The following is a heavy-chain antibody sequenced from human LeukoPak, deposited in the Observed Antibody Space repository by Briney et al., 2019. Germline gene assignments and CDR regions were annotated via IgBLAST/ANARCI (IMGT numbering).Heavy chain of an antibody. CDR2: IYYSGST. V-gene: IGHV4-30-4*08. CDR3: ARDPSNLRRPGYYYYYMDV. D-gene: IGHD2-8*01. CDR1: GGSISSGDYY. J-gene: IGHJ6*03. Sequence: PSETLSLTCTVSGGSISSGDYYWSWIRQPPGKGLEWIGYIYYSGSTYYNPSLKSRATISVDTSKNQFSLKLSSVTAADTAVYYCARDPSNLRRPGYYYYYMDVWGKGTTVTVSS.